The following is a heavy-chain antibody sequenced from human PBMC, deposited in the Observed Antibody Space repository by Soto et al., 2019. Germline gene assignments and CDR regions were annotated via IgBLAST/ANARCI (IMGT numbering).Heavy chain of an antibody. Sequence: EVQLVESGGGLVQPGGSLRLSCAASGFTFSTYWMHWVRQPPGKGLVWVSRVNSDGSSTRYADCVKGRFTIYRDNAKNTLYMQMDSLRAEDTAVYYCARAQAVAGTGGYYWGQGTLVTVSS. CDR3: ARAQAVAGTGGYY. CDR2: VNSDGSST. CDR1: GFTFSTYW. J-gene: IGHJ4*02. D-gene: IGHD6-19*01. V-gene: IGHV3-74*01.